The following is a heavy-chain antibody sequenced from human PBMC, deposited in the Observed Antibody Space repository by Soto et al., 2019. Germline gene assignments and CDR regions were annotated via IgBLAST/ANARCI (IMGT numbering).Heavy chain of an antibody. V-gene: IGHV4-4*02. D-gene: IGHD6-19*01. J-gene: IGHJ4*02. CDR1: GGSITSDDNW. CDR3: VSCSWYSLDY. CDR2: IYHSGST. Sequence: SETLSLTCAVSGGSITSDDNWWSWVRQPPGKGLEWIGEIYHSGSTSYKPTLNSRVTLLVDKSKNPFSLKLTSVTAADTAVYYCVSCSWYSLDYWGQGTRVTVS.